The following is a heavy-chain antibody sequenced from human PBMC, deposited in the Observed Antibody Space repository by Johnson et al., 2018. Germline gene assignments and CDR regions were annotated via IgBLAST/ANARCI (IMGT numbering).Heavy chain of an antibody. Sequence: VQLVQSGGGLVQHGRSLRLSCAASGFTFDDYAMHWVRQAPGKGLEWVSGIGWNSDSIGYADSVKGRFAISRDNAKNSLYLQMNSLSAEDTALYYCAKEPHDGGNAGAFDIWGQGTMVTVSS. CDR2: IGWNSDSI. J-gene: IGHJ3*02. V-gene: IGHV3-9*01. D-gene: IGHD4-23*01. CDR3: AKEPHDGGNAGAFDI. CDR1: GFTFDDYA.